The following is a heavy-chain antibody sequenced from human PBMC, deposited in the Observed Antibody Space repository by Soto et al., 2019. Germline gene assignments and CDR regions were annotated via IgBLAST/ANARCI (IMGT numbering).Heavy chain of an antibody. CDR2: MNPNSGNT. J-gene: IGHJ6*02. CDR3: ARWPDGYYYYGMDV. V-gene: IGHV1-8*01. CDR1: GYTFTSYD. Sequence: QVQLVQSGAEVKKPGASVKVSCKASGYTFTSYDINWVRQATGQGLEWMGWMNPNSGNTGYAQKFXGXVXXTRNTSISTPYMELSSLRSEDTAVYYCARWPDGYYYYGMDVWGQGTTVTVSS.